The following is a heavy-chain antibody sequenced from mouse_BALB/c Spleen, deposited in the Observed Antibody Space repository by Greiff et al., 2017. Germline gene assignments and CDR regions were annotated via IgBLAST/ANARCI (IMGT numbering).Heavy chain of an antibody. Sequence: EVKVEESGGGLVKPGGSLKLSCAASGFTFSSYAMSWVRQSPEKRLEWVAEISSGGSYTYYPDTVTGRFTISRDNAKNTLYLEMSSLRSEDTAMYYCARDQATYFDYWGQGTTLTVSS. V-gene: IGHV5-9-4*01. D-gene: IGHD3-2*02. CDR1: GFTFSSYA. J-gene: IGHJ2*01. CDR2: ISSGGSYT. CDR3: ARDQATYFDY.